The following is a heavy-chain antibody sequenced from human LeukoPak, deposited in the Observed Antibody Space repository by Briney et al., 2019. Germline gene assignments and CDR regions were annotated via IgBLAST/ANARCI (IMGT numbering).Heavy chain of an antibody. CDR2: IYSGGST. J-gene: IGHJ5*02. CDR3: ATRSDWFDP. Sequence: PGGSLRLSCEASAFIFSGHWLNWVRQTPGKGLEWVSVIYSGGSTYYADSVKGRFTISRDNSKNTLYLQMNSLRAEDTAVYYCATRSDWFDPWGQGTLVTVSS. V-gene: IGHV3-53*01. D-gene: IGHD1-26*01. CDR1: AFIFSGHW.